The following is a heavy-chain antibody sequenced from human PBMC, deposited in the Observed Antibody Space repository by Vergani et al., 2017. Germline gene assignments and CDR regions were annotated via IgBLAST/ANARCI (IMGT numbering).Heavy chain of an antibody. D-gene: IGHD3-10*01. CDR3: AKGTHYYGSGSYYY. V-gene: IGHV3-30*02. Sequence: QVQLVETGGGVVQPGGSLRLYCATSGFSFNTYGAHWVRQAPGKGLEWVAFIGYDGRIKYNVDSVKGRFTISRDNSKNTLYLQMNSLRAEDTAVYYCAKGTHYYGSGSYYYWGQGTLVTVSS. CDR1: GFSFNTYG. J-gene: IGHJ4*02. CDR2: IGYDGRIK.